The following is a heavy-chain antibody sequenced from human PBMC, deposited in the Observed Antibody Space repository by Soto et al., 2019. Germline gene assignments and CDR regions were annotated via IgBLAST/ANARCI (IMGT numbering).Heavy chain of an antibody. CDR2: IYSGGST. CDR3: ARTSNSRGNNYFYYGLDV. D-gene: IGHD4-4*01. V-gene: IGHV3-53*01. CDR1: GFTVNTYY. J-gene: IGHJ6*02. Sequence: EVQLLESGGGLVQPGGSLRLSCAVSGFTVNTYYMSWVRQAPGKGLEWVSVIYSGGSTYYADSVRGRFTISRDNSKNTLHLQMNSLRGEDTAVYYCARTSNSRGNNYFYYGLDVWGQGTTVTVSS.